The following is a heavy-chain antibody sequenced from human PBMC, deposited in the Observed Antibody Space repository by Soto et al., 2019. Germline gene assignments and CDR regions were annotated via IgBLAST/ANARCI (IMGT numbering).Heavy chain of an antibody. J-gene: IGHJ4*02. V-gene: IGHV1-18*01. Sequence: GASVKVSGKASGYTFTNYGITLVRQPPGQGREWMGXVXAXXXNXNXPXKXXXXLTLTTDTSTSTAYMELRSLRSDDTALYYCARAVGNLRGYGHGSHWGQGTLVTVSS. CDR2: VXAXXXNX. CDR1: GYTFTNYG. CDR3: ARAVGNLRGYGHGSH. D-gene: IGHD5-12*01.